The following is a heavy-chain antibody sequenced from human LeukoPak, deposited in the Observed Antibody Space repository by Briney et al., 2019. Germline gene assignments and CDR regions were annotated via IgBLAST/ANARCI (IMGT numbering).Heavy chain of an antibody. Sequence: ASVKVSCKASGYTFTSYGISWVRQAPGQGLEWMGWISAYNGNTNYAQKLQGRVTMTTDTSTSTAYMELRSLRSDDTAVYYCARVQYYYDSSGYYYDWFDPWGQGTLVTVSS. CDR2: ISAYNGNT. CDR3: ARVQYYYDSSGYYYDWFDP. D-gene: IGHD3-22*01. CDR1: GYTFTSYG. V-gene: IGHV1-18*01. J-gene: IGHJ5*02.